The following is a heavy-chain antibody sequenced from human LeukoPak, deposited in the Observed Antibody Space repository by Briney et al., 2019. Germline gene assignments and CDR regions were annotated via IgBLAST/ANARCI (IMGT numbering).Heavy chain of an antibody. V-gene: IGHV4-39*02. CDR3: ARVVVAVGPDY. Sequence: SETLSLTCTVSGGSISSSSYYWGWIRQPPGKGLEWIGSIYYSGSTYYNPSLKSRVTISVDTSKNHFSLKLSSVTAADTAVYYCARVVVAVGPDYWGQGALVTVSS. CDR2: IYYSGST. CDR1: GGSISSSSYY. J-gene: IGHJ4*02. D-gene: IGHD2-21*01.